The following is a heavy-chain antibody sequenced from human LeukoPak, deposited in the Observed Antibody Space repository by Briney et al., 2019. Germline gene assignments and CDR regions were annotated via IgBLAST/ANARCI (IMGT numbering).Heavy chain of an antibody. Sequence: PGRSLRLSCAASGFTFSSYAMHRVRQAPGKGLEWVAVISYDGSNKYYADYVKGRFTIYSGHSKNTLYLKMNSLRAEDTAVYYCARAATGAFDIWGQGTMVTVSS. CDR2: ISYDGSNK. CDR1: GFTFSSYA. V-gene: IGHV3-30-3*01. CDR3: ARAATGAFDI. J-gene: IGHJ3*02.